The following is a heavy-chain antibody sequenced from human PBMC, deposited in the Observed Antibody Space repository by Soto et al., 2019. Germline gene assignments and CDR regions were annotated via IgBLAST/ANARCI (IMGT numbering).Heavy chain of an antibody. V-gene: IGHV1-69*01. Sequence: QVQLVQSGAEVKKPGSSVKVSCKASGGTFSSYAISWVRQAPGQGLEWMGGIIPIFGTANYAQKFQGRVTITADESTSTAYMELSSLRSEDTAVYYCARFGGYCSSTSCYLYYYYGMDVWGQGTTVTVSS. J-gene: IGHJ6*02. CDR3: ARFGGYCSSTSCYLYYYYGMDV. CDR2: IIPIFGTA. D-gene: IGHD2-2*01. CDR1: GGTFSSYA.